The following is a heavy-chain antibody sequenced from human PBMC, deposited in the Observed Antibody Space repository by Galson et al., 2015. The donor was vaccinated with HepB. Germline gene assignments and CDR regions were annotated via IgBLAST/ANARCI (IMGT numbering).Heavy chain of an antibody. J-gene: IGHJ6*02. D-gene: IGHD6-19*01. V-gene: IGHV3-66*01. CDR2: IYSGGST. CDR3: ARAILSLRIAVAGPVYGMDV. CDR1: GFTVSSNY. Sequence: SLRLSCAASGFTVSSNYMSWVRQAPGKGLEWVSVIYSGGSTYYAGSVRGRFTIHRDKSKNTLYLQMNSLRAEDTAVYYCARAILSLRIAVAGPVYGMDVWGQGTTVTVSS.